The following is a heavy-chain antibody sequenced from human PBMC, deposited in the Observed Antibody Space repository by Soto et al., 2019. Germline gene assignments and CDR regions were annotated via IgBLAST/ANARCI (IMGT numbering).Heavy chain of an antibody. CDR3: ARGKVLRFLEWADYYYYGMDV. V-gene: IGHV4-34*01. CDR1: GGSFSGYY. D-gene: IGHD3-3*01. J-gene: IGHJ6*02. CDR2: INHSGST. Sequence: SETLSLTCAVYGGSFSGYYWSWIRQPPGKGLEWIGEINHSGSTNYNPSLKSRVTISVGTSKNQFSLKLSSVTAADTAVYYCARGKVLRFLEWADYYYYGMDVWGQGTTVTVSS.